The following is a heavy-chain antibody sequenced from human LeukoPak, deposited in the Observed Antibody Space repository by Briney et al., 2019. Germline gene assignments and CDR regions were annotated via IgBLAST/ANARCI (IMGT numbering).Heavy chain of an antibody. CDR3: SKGAGGQRWHSIDF. V-gene: IGHV3-21*04. D-gene: IGHD1-26*01. Sequence: GGSLRLSCAASGFIISNYTMNWVRQAPGKGLEWVASISSGISYIYYADSMKGRFTISRDNAKNSLYLQMNSLRAEDTAMYYCSKGAGGQRWHSIDFWGQGTLVTVSS. J-gene: IGHJ4*02. CDR2: ISSGISYI. CDR1: GFIISNYT.